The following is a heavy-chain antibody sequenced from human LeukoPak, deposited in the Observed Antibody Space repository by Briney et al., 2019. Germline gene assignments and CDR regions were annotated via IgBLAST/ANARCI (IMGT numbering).Heavy chain of an antibody. Sequence: PGGSLRLSCAASGFTFSSYWMSWVRQAPGKGLEWVANIKQDGSEKYYVDSVKGRFTISRDSAKNSLYLQMNSLRAEDTAVYYCARLTTEDAFDIWGQGTMVTVSS. CDR3: ARLTTEDAFDI. CDR2: IKQDGSEK. D-gene: IGHD4-17*01. J-gene: IGHJ3*02. CDR1: GFTFSSYW. V-gene: IGHV3-7*01.